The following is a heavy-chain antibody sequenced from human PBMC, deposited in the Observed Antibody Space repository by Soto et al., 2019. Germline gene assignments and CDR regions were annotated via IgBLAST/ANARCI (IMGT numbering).Heavy chain of an antibody. Sequence: QVQPVQSGAEVKKPGASVKVSCKASGYTFTSYGISWVRQAPGQGLEWMGWISAYNGNTNYAQKLQGRVTMTTDTSTSTAYMELRSLRSDDTAVYYCARVVVATIHYYYYYMDVWGKGTTVTVSS. CDR2: ISAYNGNT. CDR1: GYTFTSYG. D-gene: IGHD5-12*01. CDR3: ARVVVATIHYYYYYMDV. J-gene: IGHJ6*03. V-gene: IGHV1-18*01.